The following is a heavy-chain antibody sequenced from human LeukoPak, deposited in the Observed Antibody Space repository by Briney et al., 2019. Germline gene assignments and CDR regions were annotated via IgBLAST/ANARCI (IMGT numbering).Heavy chain of an antibody. CDR1: GDSVSSNSAA. J-gene: IGHJ3*02. CDR3: ASTYSLYDAFDI. CDR2: TYYRSKWYN. Sequence: SQTLSLTCAISGDSVSSNSAAWNWIRQSPSRGLEWLGRTYYRSKWYNDYAVSVKSRITINPDTSKNQFSLKHISVTAADTAVYYCASTYSLYDAFDIWGQGTMVTVSS. V-gene: IGHV6-1*01. D-gene: IGHD1-26*01.